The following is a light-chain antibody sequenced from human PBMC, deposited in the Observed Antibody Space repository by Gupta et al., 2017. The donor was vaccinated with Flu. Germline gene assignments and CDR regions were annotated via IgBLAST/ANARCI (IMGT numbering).Light chain of an antibody. CDR3: QQSNSTPFT. J-gene: IGKJ3*01. CDR2: AAP. V-gene: IGKV1-39*01. Sequence: DIQMTQSPSSLSASVGDRVTIICRAGQSISAYLNWFQVKPGKAPKLVIYAAPSLQSGVPARFSGSGSGTDFTLTISSLQREDFATYYCQQSNSTPFTFGHGTKVDIK. CDR1: QSISAY.